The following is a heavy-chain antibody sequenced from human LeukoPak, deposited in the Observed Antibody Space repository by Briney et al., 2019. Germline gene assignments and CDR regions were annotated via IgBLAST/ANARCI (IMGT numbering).Heavy chain of an antibody. J-gene: IGHJ4*02. D-gene: IGHD3-3*01. CDR1: GGSFSGYY. CDR3: ARARNDWRPNKYYFGY. CDR2: INHSGST. Sequence: SETLSLTCAVYGGSFSGYYWSWIRQPPGKGLEWIGEINHSGSTNYNPSLKSRVTISVDTSKNQFSLKLSSVTAADTAVYYCARARNDWRPNKYYFGYWGQGTLVTVSS. V-gene: IGHV4-34*01.